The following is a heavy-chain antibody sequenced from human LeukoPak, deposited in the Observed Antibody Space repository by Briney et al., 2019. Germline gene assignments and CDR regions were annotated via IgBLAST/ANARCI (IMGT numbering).Heavy chain of an antibody. V-gene: IGHV3-23*01. CDR3: AKGGSSSWDYFDY. D-gene: IGHD6-13*01. CDR2: ITGSGGRT. J-gene: IGHJ4*02. CDR1: GFTFSKYA. Sequence: GGSLRLSCAASGFTFSKYAMNWVRQAPGKGLEWVSGITGSGGRTHYADSVKGRFTISRGNSKNTLYLHMNSLRAEDTAVYYCAKGGSSSWDYFDYWGQGTLVTVSS.